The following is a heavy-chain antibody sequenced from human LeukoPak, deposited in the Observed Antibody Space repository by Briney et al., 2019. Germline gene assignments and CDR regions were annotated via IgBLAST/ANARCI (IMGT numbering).Heavy chain of an antibody. Sequence: SVKVSCKASGGTFSSYSINWVRQAPGQGLEWMGGIIPIFGTANYAQKFQGRVTISADESTSTAYMELSSLRSDDTAVYYCARDNKTSYSYFMDVWGKGTTVTVSS. CDR1: GGTFSSYS. J-gene: IGHJ6*03. V-gene: IGHV1-69*13. CDR3: ARDNKTSYSYFMDV. CDR2: IIPIFGTA. D-gene: IGHD2/OR15-2a*01.